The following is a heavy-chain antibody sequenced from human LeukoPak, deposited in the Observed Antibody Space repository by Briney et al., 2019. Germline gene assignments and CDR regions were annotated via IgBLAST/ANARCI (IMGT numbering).Heavy chain of an antibody. D-gene: IGHD5-18*01. Sequence: PGGSLRLSCAASGFTFSNYWITCVRQAPGEGLAWVGNIKDDGSEKYYVDSVKGRFTVSRDNAKNSLYLQMNSLRAEDTAVYYCARAGYRYAYDYWGQGTLVTVSS. CDR1: GFTFSNYW. J-gene: IGHJ4*02. CDR2: IKDDGSEK. CDR3: ARAGYRYAYDY. V-gene: IGHV3-7*01.